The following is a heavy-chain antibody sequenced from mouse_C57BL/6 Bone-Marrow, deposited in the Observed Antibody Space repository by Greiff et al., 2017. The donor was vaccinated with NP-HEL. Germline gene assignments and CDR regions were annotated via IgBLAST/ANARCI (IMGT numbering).Heavy chain of an antibody. CDR3: ARSRVTAVGMDY. J-gene: IGHJ4*01. Sequence: EVQLQQSGPELVKPGASVKIPCKASGYTFTDYNMDWVKQSHGKSLEWIGDINPNNGGTIYNEKFKGKATLTEDKSSSTAYMELRSLTSEDTAVYYCARSRVTAVGMDYWGQGTSVTVSS. D-gene: IGHD1-1*01. CDR2: INPNNGGT. V-gene: IGHV1-18*01. CDR1: GYTFTDYN.